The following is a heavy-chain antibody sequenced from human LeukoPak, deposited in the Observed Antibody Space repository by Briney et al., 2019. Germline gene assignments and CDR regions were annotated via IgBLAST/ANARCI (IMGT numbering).Heavy chain of an antibody. CDR2: IFSSAST. J-gene: IGHJ4*02. D-gene: IGHD5-18*01. V-gene: IGHV4-31*03. CDR3: ARYSYGYGGYYFDY. CDR1: GGSISSGGYY. Sequence: SETLSLTCTVSGGSISSGGYYWSWIRQHPGKGLEWLGSIFSSASTIYNPSLKSRVIISVDTTKNQFSLKLTSVTAADTAVYYCARYSYGYGGYYFDYWGQGTLVTVSS.